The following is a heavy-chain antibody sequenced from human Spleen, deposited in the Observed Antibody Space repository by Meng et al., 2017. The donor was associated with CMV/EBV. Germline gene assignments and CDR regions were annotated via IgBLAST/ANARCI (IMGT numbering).Heavy chain of an antibody. CDR3: APVGGWGTGTPTALVT. CDR1: GFTFGDYA. D-gene: IGHD2-8*02. Sequence: GESLKISCTASGFTFGDYAMSWVRQAPGKGLEWVSVIYSGGSTYYADSVKGRFTISRDNSKNTLYLQMNSLRAEDTAVYYCAPVGGWGTGTPTALVTWGQGALVTVSS. V-gene: IGHV3-53*01. J-gene: IGHJ5*02. CDR2: IYSGGST.